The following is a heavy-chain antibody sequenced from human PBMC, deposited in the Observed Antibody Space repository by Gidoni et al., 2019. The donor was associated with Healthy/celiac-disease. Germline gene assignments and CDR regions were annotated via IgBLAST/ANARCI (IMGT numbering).Heavy chain of an antibody. J-gene: IGHJ4*02. Sequence: QLQLQESGPGLVKPSETLSLTCTVSGGSISSSSYYWGWIRQPPGKGLAWIGSIYYSGSTYYNPSLKSRVTISVDTSKNQFSLKLSSVTAADTAVYYCATSGYEGGDYWGQGTLVTVSS. D-gene: IGHD5-12*01. V-gene: IGHV4-39*01. CDR3: ATSGYEGGDY. CDR1: GGSISSSSYY. CDR2: IYYSGST.